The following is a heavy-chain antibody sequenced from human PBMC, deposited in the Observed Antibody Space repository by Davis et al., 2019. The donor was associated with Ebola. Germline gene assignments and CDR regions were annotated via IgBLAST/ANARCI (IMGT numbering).Heavy chain of an antibody. V-gene: IGHV3-21*01. D-gene: IGHD1-26*01. CDR3: ARDGRVASFDP. CDR1: GFTVSSNY. Sequence: GESLKISCAASGFTVSSNYMSWVRQAPGKGLEWVSSISSSSSYIYYADSVKGRFTISRDNAKNSLYLQMNSLRAEDTAVYYCARDGRVASFDPWGQGTLVTVSS. J-gene: IGHJ5*02. CDR2: ISSSSSYI.